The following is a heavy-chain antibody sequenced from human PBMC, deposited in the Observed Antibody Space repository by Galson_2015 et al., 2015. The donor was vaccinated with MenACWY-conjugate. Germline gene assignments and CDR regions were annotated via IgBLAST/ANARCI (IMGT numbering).Heavy chain of an antibody. Sequence: ETLSLTCAVSGGSIHSENYFWAWIRQPPGERLEWIGSIYYSGTTYYNPSLESRVTMSVDTSKNQFSLILTSVTAADTAVYYCARLPTWGSSFGYFDYWGQGILVAVSS. CDR3: ARLPTWGSSFGYFDY. CDR2: IYYSGTT. CDR1: GGSIHSENYF. J-gene: IGHJ4*02. D-gene: IGHD7-27*01. V-gene: IGHV4-39*01.